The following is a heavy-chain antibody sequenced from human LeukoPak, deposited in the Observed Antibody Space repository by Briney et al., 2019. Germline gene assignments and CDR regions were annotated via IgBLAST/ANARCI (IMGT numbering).Heavy chain of an antibody. D-gene: IGHD3-10*01. CDR3: AKGSSAGRPYYFDY. Sequence: QAGGSLRLSCAASGFIFTTYAMGWVRQLPGKGLEWVSAISHTSEYTYHADSVKGRFTISRDNSKNTLYLQMNSLRAEDTAMYYCAKGSSAGRPYYFDYWGQGTLVTVSS. CDR1: GFIFTTYA. V-gene: IGHV3-23*01. J-gene: IGHJ4*02. CDR2: ISHTSEYT.